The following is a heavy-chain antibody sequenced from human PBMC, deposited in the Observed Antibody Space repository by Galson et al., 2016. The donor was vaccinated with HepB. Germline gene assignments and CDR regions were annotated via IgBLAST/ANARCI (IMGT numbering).Heavy chain of an antibody. CDR1: GFTVSNNY. CDR2: IYSVGST. D-gene: IGHD1-7*01. CDR3: ARHEIIGTTGDY. J-gene: IGHJ4*02. Sequence: SLRLSCAVSGFTVSNNYMSWVRQPPGKGLEWVSLIYSVGSTHYADSVKGRFTISRDSSKNTLYLQMNSLRAEDTAVYYCARHEIIGTTGDYWGQGTLVTVSS. V-gene: IGHV3-53*01.